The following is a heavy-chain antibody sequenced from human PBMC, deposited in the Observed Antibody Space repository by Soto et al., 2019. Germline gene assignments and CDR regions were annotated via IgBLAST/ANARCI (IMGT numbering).Heavy chain of an antibody. V-gene: IGHV4-61*01. CDR2: IYYSGST. Sequence: PSETLSLTCTVSGGSVSSGSYYCSWIRQPPGKGLEWIGYIYYSGSTNYNPSLKSRVTISVDTSKNQFSLKLSSVTAADTAVYYGARGPAGSSGWYHYFDYWGQGTLVTVSS. J-gene: IGHJ4*02. CDR3: ARGPAGSSGWYHYFDY. CDR1: GGSVSSGSYY. D-gene: IGHD6-19*01.